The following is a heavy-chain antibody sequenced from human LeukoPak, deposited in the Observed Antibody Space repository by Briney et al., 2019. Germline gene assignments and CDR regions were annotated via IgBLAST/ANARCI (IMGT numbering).Heavy chain of an antibody. Sequence: GSLRLSCAASGFTFSSYWMHWVRQAPGKGLEWIGEINHSRSTNYNPSLKSRVTISVDTSKNQFSLKLSSVTAADTAVYYCARTVVVAACFDYWGQGTLVTVSS. CDR2: INHSRST. J-gene: IGHJ4*02. V-gene: IGHV4-34*01. CDR3: ARTVVVAACFDY. D-gene: IGHD2-15*01. CDR1: GFTFSSYW.